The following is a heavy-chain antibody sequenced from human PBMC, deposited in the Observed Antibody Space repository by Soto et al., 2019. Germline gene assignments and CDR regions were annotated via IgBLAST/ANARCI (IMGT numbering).Heavy chain of an antibody. CDR1: GGSISSYY. D-gene: IGHD3-9*01. CDR3: ARAVRYFDWSTPAFDI. J-gene: IGHJ3*02. Sequence: SETLSLTCTVSGGSISSYYWSWIRQPPGKGLEWIGYIYYSGSTNYNPSLKSRVTISVDTSKNQFSLKLSSVTAADTAVYYCARAVRYFDWSTPAFDIWGQGTMVTVSS. CDR2: IYYSGST. V-gene: IGHV4-59*01.